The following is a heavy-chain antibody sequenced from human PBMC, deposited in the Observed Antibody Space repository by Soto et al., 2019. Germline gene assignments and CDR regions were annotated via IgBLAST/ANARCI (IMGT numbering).Heavy chain of an antibody. CDR3: AGESVGLMNYYGMDV. Sequence: GGSLRLSCAASGFTFSSYEMNWVRQAPGKGLEWVSYISSSGSTIYYADSVKGRFTISRDNAKNSLYLQMNSLRAEDTAVYYCAGESVGLMNYYGMDVWGQGTTVTVSS. D-gene: IGHD2-8*01. J-gene: IGHJ6*02. V-gene: IGHV3-48*03. CDR1: GFTFSSYE. CDR2: ISSSGSTI.